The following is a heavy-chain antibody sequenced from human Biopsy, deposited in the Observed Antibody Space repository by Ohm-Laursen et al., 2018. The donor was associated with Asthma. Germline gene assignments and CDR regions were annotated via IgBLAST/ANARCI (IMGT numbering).Heavy chain of an antibody. Sequence: SLRLSCSAPGFNFRSYGMSWVRQPPGKGLEWVSVIYSGGGTYYADSVQGRVTISRDNSKNTLSLQMNSLRAEDTAVYYCARAYGGSFFSGSFDIWGQGTMVTVSS. CDR2: IYSGGGT. D-gene: IGHD4-23*01. CDR1: GFNFRSYG. J-gene: IGHJ3*02. V-gene: IGHV3-53*01. CDR3: ARAYGGSFFSGSFDI.